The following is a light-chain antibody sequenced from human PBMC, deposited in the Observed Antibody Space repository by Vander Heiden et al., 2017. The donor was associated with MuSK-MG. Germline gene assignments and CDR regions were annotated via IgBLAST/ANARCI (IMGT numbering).Light chain of an antibody. Sequence: EIVLTQSPGTLSVSPGERATLSCRASQRVSSSYLAWYQQKPGQAPRLLIYGASSRATGIPDRFSGSGSGTDFTLTISRLEPEDFAVYYCQQYGSSLRTFGQGTKVEIK. CDR2: GAS. CDR3: QQYGSSLRT. V-gene: IGKV3-20*01. CDR1: QRVSSSY. J-gene: IGKJ1*01.